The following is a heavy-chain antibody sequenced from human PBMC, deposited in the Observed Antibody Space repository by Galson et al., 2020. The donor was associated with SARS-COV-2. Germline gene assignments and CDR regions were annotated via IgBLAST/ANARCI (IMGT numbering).Heavy chain of an antibody. J-gene: IGHJ4*02. CDR1: GLTFSGDN. V-gene: IGHV3-30*04. CDR3: VSQADTDY. Sequence: GGSLRLSCTASGLTFSGDNMYWVRQAPGKGLEWVAIIASDASSHYYADSVQGRFTISRDNSKNTLYLQMNNLRPEDTAVYYCVSQADTDYWGQGTLVTVSS. CDR2: IASDASSH. D-gene: IGHD6-19*01.